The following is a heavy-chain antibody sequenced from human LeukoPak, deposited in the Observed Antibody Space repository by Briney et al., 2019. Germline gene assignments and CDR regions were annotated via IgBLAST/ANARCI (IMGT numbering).Heavy chain of an antibody. CDR2: IIPIFGTA. CDR3: ARVGDGSSSDLSWFDP. V-gene: IGHV1-69*13. CDR1: GGTFSSYA. Sequence: SVKASCKASGGTFSSYAISWVRQAPGQGLEWMGGIIPIFGTANYAQKFQGRVTITADESTSTAYMELSSLRSEDTAVYYCARVGDGSSSDLSWFDPWGQGTLVTVSS. D-gene: IGHD6-6*01. J-gene: IGHJ5*02.